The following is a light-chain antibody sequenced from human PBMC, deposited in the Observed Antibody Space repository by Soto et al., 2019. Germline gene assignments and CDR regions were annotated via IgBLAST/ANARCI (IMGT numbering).Light chain of an antibody. J-gene: IGKJ5*01. V-gene: IGKV1-9*01. CDR2: AAS. CDR1: QGISSY. Sequence: LLTQSPSSLSASVGDRVTITCRASQGISSYLAWYQQEPGKAPKLLIYAASTLQTGVPSRFSGSGSGTDFALTISSLQPDDFATCCGQQLGNYPLTFGQGTRLEIK. CDR3: QQLGNYPLT.